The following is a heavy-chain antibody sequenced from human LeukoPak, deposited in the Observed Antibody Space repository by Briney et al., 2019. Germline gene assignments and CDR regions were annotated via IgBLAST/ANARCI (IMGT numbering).Heavy chain of an antibody. J-gene: IGHJ3*02. CDR1: GFTFSSYS. CDR2: ISSSSSYI. Sequence: GGSLRLSCAASGFTFSSYSMNWVRQAPGKGLEWVSSISSSSSYIYYADSVKGRFTISRDNAKNSLYLQMNSLRAEDTAVYYCASSGWYSSAFDIWGQGTMVTVSS. V-gene: IGHV3-21*01. CDR3: ASSGWYSSAFDI. D-gene: IGHD6-19*01.